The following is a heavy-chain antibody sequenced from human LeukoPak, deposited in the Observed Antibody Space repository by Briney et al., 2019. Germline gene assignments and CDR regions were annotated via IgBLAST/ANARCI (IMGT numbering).Heavy chain of an antibody. CDR1: GFTFSSYG. Sequence: GRSLRLSCAASGFTFSSYGMHWVRQAPGKGLEWVAVISYDGSNKYYADSVKGRFTISRDNSKNTLYLQMNSLRAEDTAVYYCARSMDGYYYYYMDVWGKGTTVTVSS. J-gene: IGHJ6*03. V-gene: IGHV3-30*03. CDR2: ISYDGSNK. D-gene: IGHD2-8*01. CDR3: ARSMDGYYYYYMDV.